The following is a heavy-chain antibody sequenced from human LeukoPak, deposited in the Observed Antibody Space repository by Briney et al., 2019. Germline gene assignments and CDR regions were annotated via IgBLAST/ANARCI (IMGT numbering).Heavy chain of an antibody. V-gene: IGHV3-23*01. CDR2: ISGDGSST. CDR1: GYTFNSYA. CDR3: VEAIRGSRSGFDI. D-gene: IGHD5-12*01. J-gene: IGHJ3*02. Sequence: GGSLRLSCAGSGYTFNSYAMSWVRQAPGKGLEWVSAISGDGSSTYYADSVKGRFTISRDNSKNRLYLQMNSLRAEDTALYYCVEAIRGSRSGFDIWGQGTMVTVSS.